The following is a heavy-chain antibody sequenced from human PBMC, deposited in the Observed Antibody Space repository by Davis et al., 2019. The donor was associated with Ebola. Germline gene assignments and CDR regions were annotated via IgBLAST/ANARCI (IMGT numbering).Heavy chain of an antibody. J-gene: IGHJ4*02. V-gene: IGHV3-7*01. CDR1: GFTFSTYS. CDR3: ARVPERVSPVDY. Sequence: GESLKISCAASGFTFSTYSMSWVRQAPGKGLEWVANIKQDGSEKYYVDSVKGRFTISRDNAKNSLYLQMNSLRAEDTAVYYCARVPERVSPVDYWGQGTLVTVSS. CDR2: IKQDGSEK.